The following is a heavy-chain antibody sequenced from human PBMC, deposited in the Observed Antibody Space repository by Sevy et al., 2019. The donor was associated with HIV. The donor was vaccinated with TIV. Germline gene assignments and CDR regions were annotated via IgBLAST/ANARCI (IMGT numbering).Heavy chain of an antibody. V-gene: IGHV1-2*02. D-gene: IGHD3-22*01. CDR3: ASLSGYYYDSSRYYNTDAFDI. J-gene: IGHJ3*02. Sequence: ASVKVSCKASGYTFTDYFMHWVRQAPGQGLEWMGWINPNSGGINYAQRFRGRVTMTRDTSISPAYMELSRLRSDDTAVYYCASLSGYYYDSSRYYNTDAFDIWGQGTMVTVSS. CDR2: INPNSGGI. CDR1: GYTFTDYF.